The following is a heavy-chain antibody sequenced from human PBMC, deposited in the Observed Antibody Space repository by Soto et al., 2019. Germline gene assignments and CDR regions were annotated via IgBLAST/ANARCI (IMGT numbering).Heavy chain of an antibody. CDR1: GFTFSSYA. V-gene: IGHV3-23*01. Sequence: GGSLRLSCAASGFTFSSYAMSWVRQAPGKGLEWVSTINRSGSSTYYADSVKGRFTISRDNAKNTLYLQMNSLRAEDTAVYYCARAGKVGMDVWGQGTTVTVSS. CDR2: INRSGSST. J-gene: IGHJ6*02. CDR3: ARAGKVGMDV.